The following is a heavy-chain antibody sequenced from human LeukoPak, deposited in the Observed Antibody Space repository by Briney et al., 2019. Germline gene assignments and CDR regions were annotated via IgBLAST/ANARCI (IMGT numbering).Heavy chain of an antibody. Sequence: VGSLRLSCAASGFSISSYALHWVRQAPGKGLQYVSGISNGGSIDYANSVKGRSTISRDNSKNTLYLQMGSLRPEDMAVYYCARDFSYGSGFDYWGQGILVTVSS. CDR2: ISNGGSI. V-gene: IGHV3-64*01. D-gene: IGHD5-18*01. J-gene: IGHJ4*02. CDR1: GFSISSYA. CDR3: ARDFSYGSGFDY.